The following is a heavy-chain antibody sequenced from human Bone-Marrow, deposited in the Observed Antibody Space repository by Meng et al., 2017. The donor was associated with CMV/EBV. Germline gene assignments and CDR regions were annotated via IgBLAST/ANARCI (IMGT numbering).Heavy chain of an antibody. J-gene: IGHJ4*02. CDR2: VNTDGSDT. D-gene: IGHD4-17*01. V-gene: IGHV3-74*01. Sequence: CAASGFTFSTYWMYWVRQAPGKGLVWVSRVNTDGSDTGYADSVKGRFTISRDNAKNTLYLQMNSLRAEDTAVYYCARDHYGDYGFDYWGQGTLVTVSS. CDR3: ARDHYGDYGFDY. CDR1: GFTFSTYW.